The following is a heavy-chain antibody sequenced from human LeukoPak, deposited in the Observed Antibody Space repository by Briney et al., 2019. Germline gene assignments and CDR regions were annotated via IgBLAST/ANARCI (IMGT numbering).Heavy chain of an antibody. CDR1: GGTFSSYA. D-gene: IGHD3-10*01. CDR3: ARGSGSYYNIPGNWFDP. Sequence: GASVKVSCKASGGTFSSYAISWVRQAPGQGLEWMGGIIPTFGTANYAQKFQGRVTITADESTSTAYMELSSLRSEDTAVYYCARGSGSYYNIPGNWFDPWGQGTLVTVSS. CDR2: IIPTFGTA. V-gene: IGHV1-69*13. J-gene: IGHJ5*02.